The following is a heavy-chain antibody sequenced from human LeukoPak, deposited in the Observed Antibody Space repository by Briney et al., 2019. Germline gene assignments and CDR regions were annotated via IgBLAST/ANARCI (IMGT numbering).Heavy chain of an antibody. CDR3: ARRENDY. Sequence: GESLKISCKGSGYSFTSYWIGWVRQAPGQGLEWMGWISAYNGNTNYAQKLQGRVTMTTDTSTSTAYMELSRLRSDDTAVYYCARRENDYWGQGTLVTVSS. V-gene: IGHV1-18*04. CDR1: GYSFTSYW. CDR2: ISAYNGNT. J-gene: IGHJ4*02.